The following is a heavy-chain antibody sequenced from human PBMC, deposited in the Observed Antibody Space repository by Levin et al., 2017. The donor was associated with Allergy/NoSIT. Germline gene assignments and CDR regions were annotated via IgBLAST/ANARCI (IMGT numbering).Heavy chain of an antibody. J-gene: IGHJ4*02. CDR3: ASAPRSPEQWLVRDY. D-gene: IGHD6-19*01. Sequence: TGGSLRLSCAASGFTFSIYSMNWVRQAPGKGLEWVSSISSSSSYIYYADSVQGRFTISRDNAKNSLYLQMNSLRAEDTAVYYCASAPRSPEQWLVRDYWGQGTLVTVSS. CDR1: GFTFSIYS. V-gene: IGHV3-21*01. CDR2: ISSSSSYI.